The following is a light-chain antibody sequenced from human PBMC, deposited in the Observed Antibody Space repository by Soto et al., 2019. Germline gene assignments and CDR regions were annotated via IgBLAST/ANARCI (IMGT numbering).Light chain of an antibody. Sequence: LTRPPSASGSPAHSVTISCTGTSSDIGAYIYVSWYQQHPGKAPKLMISEVSRRPSGVPERFSGSKSGNTASLTVSGLQADDQAHYYCSSYAGSTTFVFGTGTKVTVL. V-gene: IGLV2-8*01. CDR1: SSDIGAYIY. CDR3: SSYAGSTTFV. CDR2: EVS. J-gene: IGLJ1*01.